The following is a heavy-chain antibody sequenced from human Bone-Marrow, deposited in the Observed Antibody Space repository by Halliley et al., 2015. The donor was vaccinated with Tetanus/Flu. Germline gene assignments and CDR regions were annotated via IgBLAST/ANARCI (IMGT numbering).Heavy chain of an antibody. CDR2: IRTKANSYAT. CDR1: GFTFSGSA. Sequence: AVSGFTFSGSALHWVRQASGKGLEWVGHIRTKANSYATAYAASVKGRFTISRDDSENTAYLQMNSLKIDDTAVYYCTISSGPLNFWGQGTLVTVSS. V-gene: IGHV3-73*01. CDR3: TISSGPLNF. J-gene: IGHJ4*02.